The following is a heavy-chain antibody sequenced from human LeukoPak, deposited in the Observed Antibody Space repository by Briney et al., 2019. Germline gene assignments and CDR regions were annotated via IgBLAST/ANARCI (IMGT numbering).Heavy chain of an antibody. D-gene: IGHD3-9*01. CDR2: INHSGST. CDR3: ARVLTNWFDP. CDR1: GGSFSGYY. J-gene: IGHJ5*02. Sequence: PSETLSLTCAVYGGSFSGYYWSWIRQPPGKGLEWIGEINHSGSTNYNPSLKSRVTISVDTSKNQFSLKLSSVTAADTAVYYCARVLTNWFDPWGQGTLATVSS. V-gene: IGHV4-34*01.